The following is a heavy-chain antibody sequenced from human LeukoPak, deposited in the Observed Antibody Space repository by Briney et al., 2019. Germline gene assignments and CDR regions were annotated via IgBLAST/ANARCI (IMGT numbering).Heavy chain of an antibody. Sequence: GGSLRLSCAASGFTFSTYDMHWVRQATGKGLEWVSAIDTVGNTYYSGSVKGRFTISREDAENSLYLQMNSLADGDTAVYYCTRIRAWEHQYGMDVWGQGTTVTVSS. V-gene: IGHV3-13*01. J-gene: IGHJ6*02. D-gene: IGHD1-26*01. CDR3: TRIRAWEHQYGMDV. CDR2: IDTVGNT. CDR1: GFTFSTYD.